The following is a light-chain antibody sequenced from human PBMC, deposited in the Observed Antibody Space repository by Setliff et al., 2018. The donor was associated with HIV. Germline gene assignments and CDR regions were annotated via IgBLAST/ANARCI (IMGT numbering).Light chain of an antibody. CDR1: SSDVGAYNF. Sequence: QSALAQPGSVSGSPGQSVTFSCTGSSSDVGAYNFVSWYQQLPGKAPKLIIYEVYKRPSGVPDRFSGSKSGDTASLTISGLQSEDEADYYCCSYAGTYTYVFGTGTKATVL. V-gene: IGLV2-11*01. CDR3: CSYAGTYTYV. CDR2: EVY. J-gene: IGLJ1*01.